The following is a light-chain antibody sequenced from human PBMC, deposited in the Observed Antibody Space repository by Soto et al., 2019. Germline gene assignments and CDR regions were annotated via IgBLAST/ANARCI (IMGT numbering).Light chain of an antibody. J-gene: IGKJ1*01. CDR2: GAS. CDR3: QQYGSSPWT. Sequence: EIVLTQSPGTLSLSPGERATLSCRASQSVSSSYLAWYQQKPGQAPRPLIYGASSRAIGIPDRFSGSGSGTDFTLTISRLEPEDVAVYYCQQYGSSPWTFGQWTKVEIK. CDR1: QSVSSSY. V-gene: IGKV3-20*01.